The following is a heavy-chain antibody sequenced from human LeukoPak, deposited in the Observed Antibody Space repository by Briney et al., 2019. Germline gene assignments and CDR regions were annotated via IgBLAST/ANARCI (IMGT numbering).Heavy chain of an antibody. Sequence: SETLSLTCTVSGGSISSFYWSWIRQPPGKGLEWIGYIYYSGNTNYNPSLKNRVTISVDTSKNQFSLKLSSVTAADTAVYYCTRDRNGGDHYYMDVWGKGTTVTVSS. D-gene: IGHD3-16*01. CDR2: IYYSGNT. CDR1: GGSISSFY. J-gene: IGHJ6*03. V-gene: IGHV4-59*01. CDR3: TRDRNGGDHYYMDV.